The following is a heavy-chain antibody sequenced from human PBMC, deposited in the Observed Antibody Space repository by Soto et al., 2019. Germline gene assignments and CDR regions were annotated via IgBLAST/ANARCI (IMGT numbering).Heavy chain of an antibody. D-gene: IGHD5-18*01. J-gene: IGHJ4*02. CDR2: IYHDGGI. Sequence: QVQLQESGPGLVKPSQTLSLTCTISGGSIREGGYYWTWIRQHPEKGLEWIGFIYHDGGIYYNPSLKSRVTMSVDDYKRQFSLRLSSMTAADAAVYYCAAERGDTAATRFLVYWGQGTVVTVSS. V-gene: IGHV4-31*03. CDR3: AAERGDTAATRFLVY. CDR1: GGSIREGGYY.